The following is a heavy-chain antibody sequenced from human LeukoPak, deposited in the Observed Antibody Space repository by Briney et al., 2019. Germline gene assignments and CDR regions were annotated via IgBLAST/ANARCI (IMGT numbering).Heavy chain of an antibody. CDR2: IKGDGSST. CDR1: GFNFSPYW. J-gene: IGHJ5*02. CDR3: ARSDRFDP. V-gene: IGHV3-74*01. D-gene: IGHD2-21*02. Sequence: GGCLRLSCATSGFNFSPYWMHWVRPAPGKGLVWVSRIKGDGSSTTYADSVKGRFTISRDNAKNTLYLQMNSLRDEDTAVYYCARSDRFDPWGQGTLVTVSS.